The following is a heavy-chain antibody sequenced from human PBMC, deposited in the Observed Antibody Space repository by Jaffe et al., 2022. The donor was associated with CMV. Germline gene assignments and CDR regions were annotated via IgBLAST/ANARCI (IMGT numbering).Heavy chain of an antibody. CDR2: IIPMFGIV. CDR1: GGSFSSYA. D-gene: IGHD1-7*01. V-gene: IGHV1-69*01. J-gene: IGHJ3*02. CDR3: ATYNGNLRSAFDI. Sequence: QLHLVQSGAEVKKPGSSVKVSCKASGGSFSSYAINWVRQAPGQGPEWMGDIIPMFGIVNLAQTLKGRVTITADESTSTAYMELTSLKSEDTAIYFCATYNGNLRSAFDIWGQGTRVTVSS.